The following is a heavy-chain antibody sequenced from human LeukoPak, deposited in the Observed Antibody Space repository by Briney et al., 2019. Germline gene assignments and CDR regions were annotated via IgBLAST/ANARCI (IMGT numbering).Heavy chain of an antibody. V-gene: IGHV4-39*01. Sequence: SETLSLTCTVSGGSISGSSYYWAWIRQPPGKGLEWIGSGFYSGSAYYNPSLKSRVTISVDTSKNQFSLNLSSVTAADTAVYYCARLRGAMTPVTSDFDYWGQGTLVTVSS. CDR3: ARLRGAMTPVTSDFDY. D-gene: IGHD4-17*01. CDR1: GGSISGSSYY. J-gene: IGHJ4*02. CDR2: GFYSGSA.